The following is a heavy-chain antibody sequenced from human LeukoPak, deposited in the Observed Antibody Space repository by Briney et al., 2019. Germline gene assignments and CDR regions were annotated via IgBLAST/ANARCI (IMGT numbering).Heavy chain of an antibody. CDR1: GFTFSDYY. J-gene: IGHJ4*02. D-gene: IGHD3-22*01. V-gene: IGHV3-11*01. CDR3: ARAGSSPLEHSGYYPVYYFDY. Sequence: GGSLRLSCAASGFTFSDYYMSWIRQAPGKGLEWVSYISSSGSTKYYADSVKGRFTISRDNAKNSLYLQMNSLRAEDTAVYYCARAGSSPLEHSGYYPVYYFDYWGQGTLVTVSS. CDR2: ISSSGSTK.